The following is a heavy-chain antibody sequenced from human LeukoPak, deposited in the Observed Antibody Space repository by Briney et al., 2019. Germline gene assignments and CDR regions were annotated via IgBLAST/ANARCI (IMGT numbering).Heavy chain of an antibody. Sequence: SETLSLTCAVYGGSFSGYYWSWIRQPPGKGLEWIGEINHSGSTNYNPSLKSRVTISVDTSKNQFSLKLSSVTAADTAVYYCARGAYYYDSSGYAGFDYWGQGTLVTVSS. CDR1: GGSFSGYY. D-gene: IGHD3-22*01. CDR3: ARGAYYYDSSGYAGFDY. V-gene: IGHV4-34*01. CDR2: INHSGST. J-gene: IGHJ4*02.